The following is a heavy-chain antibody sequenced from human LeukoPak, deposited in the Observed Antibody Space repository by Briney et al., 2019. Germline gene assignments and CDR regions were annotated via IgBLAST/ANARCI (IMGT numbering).Heavy chain of an antibody. D-gene: IGHD3-3*01. V-gene: IGHV4-31*03. CDR2: IYYSGST. Sequence: PSQTLSLTCTVPGASISSGGYYWSWIRQPPGKGLEWMGYIYYSGSTYYNPSLKSRLTISVDTSKNQFSLKLSSVTAADTAVYYCASANLDFRFDPWGQGILVTVSS. CDR1: GASISSGGYY. J-gene: IGHJ5*02. CDR3: ASANLDFRFDP.